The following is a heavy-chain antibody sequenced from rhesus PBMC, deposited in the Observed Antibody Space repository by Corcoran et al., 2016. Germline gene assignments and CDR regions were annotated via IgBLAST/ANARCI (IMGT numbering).Heavy chain of an antibody. CDR3: ARDGSPVNRLRFDV. V-gene: IGHV4S2*01. CDR1: GASISINS. J-gene: IGHJ5-1*01. Sequence: QVQLQESGPGLVKPSETLPLTSAVSGASISINSWSWIRQAPGQGLEWIGGIYGSGGSTDYNPSLKSRVTISIDTSKNQFSLKLSSVTAADTAVYYCARDGSPVNRLRFDVWGAGVLVTVSS. D-gene: IGHD1-44*02. CDR2: IYGSGGST.